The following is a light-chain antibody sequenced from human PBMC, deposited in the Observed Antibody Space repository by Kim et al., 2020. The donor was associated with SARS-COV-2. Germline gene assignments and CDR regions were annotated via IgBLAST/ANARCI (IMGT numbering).Light chain of an antibody. CDR3: SSYTGSNNFGV. CDR1: SRDIGGYSY. Sequence: QSVTISCTGTSRDIGGYSYVSWYQQHPGKAPKLIIFEVTKRPSGVPDRFSGSKSGNTASLTVSGLQAEDEADYYCSSYTGSNNFGVFGGGTQLTVL. V-gene: IGLV2-8*01. J-gene: IGLJ3*02. CDR2: EVT.